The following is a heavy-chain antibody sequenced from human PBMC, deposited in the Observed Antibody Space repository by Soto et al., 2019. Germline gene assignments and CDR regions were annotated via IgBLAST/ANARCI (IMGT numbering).Heavy chain of an antibody. V-gene: IGHV5-51*01. Sequence: HGESLKISCKGSGYSFTSYWIGWVRQMPGKGLERMGIIYPGDSDTRYSPSFQGQVTISADKSISTAYLQWSSLKASDTAMYYCARLSGGRFGELYGMDVWGQGTTVTVSS. CDR2: IYPGDSDT. J-gene: IGHJ6*02. D-gene: IGHD3-10*01. CDR1: GYSFTSYW. CDR3: ARLSGGRFGELYGMDV.